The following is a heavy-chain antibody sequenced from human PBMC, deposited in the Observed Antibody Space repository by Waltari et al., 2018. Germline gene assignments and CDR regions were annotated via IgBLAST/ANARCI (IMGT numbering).Heavy chain of an antibody. V-gene: IGHV3-23*01. D-gene: IGHD3-16*01. J-gene: IGHJ4*02. CDR3: AKGYYVAAYFDH. CDR1: GFTFSNFA. Sequence: EVQLLESGGGLVQPGGSLRLSCAASGFTFSNFAMGWVRQAPGKGLEWVLTINSDGDLTYYADSVKGRFTISRDNSKNTLYLQVSSLRAEDTAVYYCAKGYYVAAYFDHWGQGTLVTVSS. CDR2: INSDGDLT.